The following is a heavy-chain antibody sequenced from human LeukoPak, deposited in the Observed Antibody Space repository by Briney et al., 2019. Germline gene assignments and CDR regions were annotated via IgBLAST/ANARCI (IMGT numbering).Heavy chain of an antibody. CDR3: ARRTRAGRHLDY. Sequence: SETLSLTCAVYGGSFSGYYWSWIRQPPGKGPEWIGEINHSGSTNYNPSLKSRVTISVDTSKNQFSLKLSSVTAADTAVYYCARRTRAGRHLDYWGQGTLVTVSS. CDR2: INHSGST. V-gene: IGHV4-34*01. J-gene: IGHJ4*02. CDR1: GGSFSGYY.